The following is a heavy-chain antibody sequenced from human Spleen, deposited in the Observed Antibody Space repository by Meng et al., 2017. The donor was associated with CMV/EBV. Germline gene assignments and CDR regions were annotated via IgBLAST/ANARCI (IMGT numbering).Heavy chain of an antibody. J-gene: IGHJ6*02. CDR1: GVTFSRYD. Sequence: GESLKISCAASGVTFSRYDMHWVRQATGKGLEWVSPIGTAADTYSPGSVKGRFTISRDNSKNTLYLQMNSLRAEDTAVYYCAKGPRFLELYGMDVWGQGTTVTVSS. CDR2: IGTAADT. V-gene: IGHV3-13*01. D-gene: IGHD3-3*01. CDR3: AKGPRFLELYGMDV.